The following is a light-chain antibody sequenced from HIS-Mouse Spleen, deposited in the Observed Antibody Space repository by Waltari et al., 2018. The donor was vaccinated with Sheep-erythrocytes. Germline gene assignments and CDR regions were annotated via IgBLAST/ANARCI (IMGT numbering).Light chain of an antibody. V-gene: IGLV2-23*01. J-gene: IGLJ3*02. CDR2: EGS. CDR1: SRDVGRYNL. Sequence: QSALTQPASVSGSPGQSITIPCTGTSRDVGRYNLLSWYQQHPGKAPKLMIYEGSKRPSGVYNRVSGSKSGNTASLTISWLQAGDEADYYCCSYAGSSTPWVFGGGTKLTVL. CDR3: CSYAGSSTPWV.